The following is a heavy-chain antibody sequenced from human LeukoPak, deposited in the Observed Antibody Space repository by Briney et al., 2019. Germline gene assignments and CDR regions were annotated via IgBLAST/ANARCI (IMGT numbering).Heavy chain of an antibody. CDR2: TKQDDSEK. Sequence: PGGSPRLSCVDSGFSFRSYWMTWVRQAPGKGLEWVANTKQDDSEKYYVDSVKGRFSISRDNAKNSLYLQMNSLRVEDTAVYYCARGFDSRFFNDWGQGTLVTVSS. J-gene: IGHJ4*02. D-gene: IGHD3-22*01. V-gene: IGHV3-7*01. CDR3: ARGFDSRFFND. CDR1: GFSFRSYW.